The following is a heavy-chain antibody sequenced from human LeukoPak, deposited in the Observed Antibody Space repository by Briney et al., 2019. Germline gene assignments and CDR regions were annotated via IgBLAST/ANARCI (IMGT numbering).Heavy chain of an antibody. D-gene: IGHD1-14*01. CDR2: INHSGST. CDR3: ARDGNRITALPVY. CDR1: GGSFSGYY. V-gene: IGHV4-34*01. Sequence: PSETLSLTCAVYGGSFSGYYWSWIRQPPGKGLEWIGEINHSGSTNYNPSLKSRVTISVDTSKNQFSLKLSSVTAADTAVYYCARDGNRITALPVYWGQGTLVTVSS. J-gene: IGHJ4*02.